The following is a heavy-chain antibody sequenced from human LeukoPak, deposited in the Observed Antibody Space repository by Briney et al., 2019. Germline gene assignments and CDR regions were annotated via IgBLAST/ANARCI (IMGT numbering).Heavy chain of an antibody. CDR3: TRVRRYCSSTSCYNFRWFDP. V-gene: IGHV4-30-4*01. CDR1: GGSISSGDYY. Sequence: SQTLSLTCTVSGGSISSGDYYWSWIRQPPGKGLEWIGYIYYSGSTYYNPSLKSRVTISVDTSKNQFSLKLSSVTAADTAVYYCTRVRRYCSSTSCYNFRWFDPWGQGTLDTVSS. CDR2: IYYSGST. J-gene: IGHJ5*02. D-gene: IGHD2-2*02.